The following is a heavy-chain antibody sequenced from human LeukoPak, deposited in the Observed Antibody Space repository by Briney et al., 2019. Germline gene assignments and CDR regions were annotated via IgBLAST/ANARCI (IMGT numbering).Heavy chain of an antibody. CDR1: GFTVSFNY. D-gene: IGHD6-19*01. V-gene: IGHV3-53*01. Sequence: GGSLRLSCAASGFTVSFNYMSWVRQAPGKRLEWISVIYSGGSTYYADSVKGRFTISRDDSKNTLYLQMNSLRAEDTAIYYRARAQWRTYSYYYMDVWGKGTTVTVSS. CDR2: IYSGGST. J-gene: IGHJ6*03. CDR3: ARAQWRTYSYYYMDV.